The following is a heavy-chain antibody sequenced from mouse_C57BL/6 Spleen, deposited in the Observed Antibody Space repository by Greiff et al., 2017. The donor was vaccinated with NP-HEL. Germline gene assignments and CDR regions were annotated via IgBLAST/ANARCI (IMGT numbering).Heavy chain of an antibody. CDR3: ARHEDPTISWYFDV. J-gene: IGHJ1*03. D-gene: IGHD2-12*01. CDR1: GYTFTEYT. Sequence: QVQLQQSGAELVKPGASVKLSCKASGYTFTEYTIPWVKQRSGQGLEWIGWFYPGSGRIKYNEKFKDQATLTADKSYSTVYMEISRLTSEDSAVYFCARHEDPTISWYFDVWGTGTTVTVSS. V-gene: IGHV1-62-2*01. CDR2: FYPGSGRI.